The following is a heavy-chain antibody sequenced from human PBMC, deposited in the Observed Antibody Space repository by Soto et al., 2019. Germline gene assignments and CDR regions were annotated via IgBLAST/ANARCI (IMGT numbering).Heavy chain of an antibody. CDR2: ISGSGGST. J-gene: IGHJ6*03. CDR1: GFTFSSYA. V-gene: IGHV3-23*01. CDR3: AKDLLSGGDSVFFNYYYMDV. D-gene: IGHD4-17*01. Sequence: GGSLRLSCAASGFTFSSYAMSWVRQAPGKGLEWVSAISGSGGSTYYADSVKGRFTISRDNSKNTLYLQMNSLRAEDTAVYYCAKDLLSGGDSVFFNYYYMDVWGKGTTVTVSS.